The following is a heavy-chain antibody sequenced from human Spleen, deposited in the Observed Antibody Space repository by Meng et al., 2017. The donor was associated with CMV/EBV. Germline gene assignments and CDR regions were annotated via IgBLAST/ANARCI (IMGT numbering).Heavy chain of an antibody. Sequence: SGVAFKRPSMKWVRQAQGKGLEWVSFISSSSSYIFYAESMKGRFTVSRDNAKNSLYLQMDRLRVDDAALYYCARVPLLPGVGKTIDYWGQGTLVTVSS. CDR3: ARVPLLPGVGKTIDY. CDR1: GVAFKRPS. CDR2: ISSSSSYI. D-gene: IGHD1-26*01. V-gene: IGHV3-21*06. J-gene: IGHJ4*01.